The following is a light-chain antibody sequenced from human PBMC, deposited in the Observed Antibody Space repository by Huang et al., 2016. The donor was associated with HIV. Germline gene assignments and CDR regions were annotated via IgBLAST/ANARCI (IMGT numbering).Light chain of an antibody. Sequence: DIQMTQSPSSLSATVGDRVTITCRASQGISTYLNWYQQKPGKAPKLLIYAASTLQSGVPSRFSGSGSGTYFTLTISSLQPEDVATYYCQQTYSTLTFGPGTKVDIK. CDR3: QQTYSTLT. CDR2: AAS. V-gene: IGKV1-39*01. CDR1: QGISTY. J-gene: IGKJ3*01.